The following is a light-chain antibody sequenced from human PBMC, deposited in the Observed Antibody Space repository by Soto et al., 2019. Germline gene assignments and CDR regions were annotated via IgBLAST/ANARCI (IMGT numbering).Light chain of an antibody. V-gene: IGKV3-20*01. CDR3: QQYNSYSPWT. Sequence: EIVLTQSPAILALSPGDRATLSCRASQSVSSSYLAWYQHKPGQAPRLLIHGASSRVTGIPDRFSGSGSGTDFTLTITRLEPEDFATYYCQQYNSYSPWTFGQGT. J-gene: IGKJ1*01. CDR2: GAS. CDR1: QSVSSSY.